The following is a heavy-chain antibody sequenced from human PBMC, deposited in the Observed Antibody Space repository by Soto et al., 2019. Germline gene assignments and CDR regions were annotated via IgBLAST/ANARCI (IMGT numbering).Heavy chain of an antibody. V-gene: IGHV1-3*01. J-gene: IGHJ4*02. Sequence: QVQLVQSGAEVKKPGASVKVSCKASGYTFTRNAIHWVRQAPGQRLEWIGRIKAGNGDTKYSQKFQDRVTITRDTSARPAYQEPGTLGSEDTSLYYFSGSENDYSTVDHRGQGTLVTVSS. CDR2: IKAGNGDT. D-gene: IGHD3-16*01. CDR3: SGSENDYSTVDH. CDR1: GYTFTRNA.